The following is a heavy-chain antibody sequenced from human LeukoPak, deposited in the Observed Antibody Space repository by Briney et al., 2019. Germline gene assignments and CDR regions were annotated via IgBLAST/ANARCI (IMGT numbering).Heavy chain of an antibody. V-gene: IGHV3-30*04. CDR2: ISYDGSDK. CDR3: ARGIQPIDY. J-gene: IGHJ4*02. Sequence: GGSLRLSCAASGFTFSSYAMYWVRQAPGKGLEWVAVISYDGSDKFYADSVKGRFTISRDSSKNTLYLQMNSLRPEDTAVYYCARGIQPIDYWGQGTLVTVSS. CDR1: GFTFSSYA.